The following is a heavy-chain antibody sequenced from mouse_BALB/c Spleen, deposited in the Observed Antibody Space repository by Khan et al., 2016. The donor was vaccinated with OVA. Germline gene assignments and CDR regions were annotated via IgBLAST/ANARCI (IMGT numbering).Heavy chain of an antibody. CDR3: ASERLVLRYPDYFDA. D-gene: IGHD1-1*01. CDR2: ISYSGST. J-gene: IGHJ2*01. Sequence: EVQLQESGPGLLKPSQSLSLTCTVTGYSITSDYAWNWIRQFPGNKLEWMAYISYSGSTTYSPSLRSRISITRDTSKTQCFLQWNSGTTEDPATNYCASERLVLRYPDYFDAGGQGTTLTVSS. CDR1: GYSITSDYA. V-gene: IGHV3-2*02.